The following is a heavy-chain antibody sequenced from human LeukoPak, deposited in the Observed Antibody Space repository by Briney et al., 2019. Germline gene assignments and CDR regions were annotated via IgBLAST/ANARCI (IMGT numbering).Heavy chain of an antibody. CDR3: ARAYCSGTSCYRIPVYYYYYMDV. V-gene: IGHV1-18*01. J-gene: IGHJ6*03. CDR2: ISAYNGNT. CDR1: GYTFTSYG. Sequence: GASVKVSCKASGYTFTSYGISWVRQAPGQGLEWMGWISAYNGNTNYAQKLQGRVTMTTDTSTSTAYMELRSLRSDDTAVYYCARAYCSGTSCYRIPVYYYYYMDVWGKGTTVTVSS. D-gene: IGHD2-2*01.